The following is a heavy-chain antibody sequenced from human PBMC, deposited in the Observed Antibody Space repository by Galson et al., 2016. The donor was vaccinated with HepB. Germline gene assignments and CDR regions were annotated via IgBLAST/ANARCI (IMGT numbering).Heavy chain of an antibody. CDR2: ISGSGGST. CDR3: AKDLLGGTSISSFFDY. V-gene: IGHV3-23*01. D-gene: IGHD2-21*01. J-gene: IGHJ4*02. Sequence: SLRLSCAASGFTFRSNVINWVRQAPGKGLEWVSGISGSGGSTYYADSVRGRFTISRDNSKNTLYLQMNSLRADDTAVYYSAKDLLGGTSISSFFDYWGQGTLVTVSS. CDR1: GFTFRSNV.